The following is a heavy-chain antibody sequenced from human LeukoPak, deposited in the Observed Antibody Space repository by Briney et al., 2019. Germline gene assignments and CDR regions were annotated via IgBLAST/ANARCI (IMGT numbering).Heavy chain of an antibody. CDR1: GYTFTGYY. J-gene: IGHJ4*02. V-gene: IGHV1-2*02. D-gene: IGHD1-26*01. Sequence: ASVKVSCKASGYTFTGYYMHWVRQAPGQGLEWMGWINPNSGGTNYAQKLQGRVTMTTDTSTSTAYMELRSLRSDDTAVYYCARGGFWELLLIDYWGQGTLVTVSS. CDR3: ARGGFWELLLIDY. CDR2: INPNSGGT.